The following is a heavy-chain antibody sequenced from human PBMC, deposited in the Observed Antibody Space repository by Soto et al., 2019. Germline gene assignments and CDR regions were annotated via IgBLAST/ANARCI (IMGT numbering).Heavy chain of an antibody. V-gene: IGHV3-43D*04. CDR2: ISWDGGST. J-gene: IGHJ6*02. CDR1: GFTFDDYA. Sequence: GGSLRLSCAASGFTFDDYAMHWVRQAPGKGLEWVSLISWDGGSTYYADSVKGRFTISRDNSKNSLYLQMNSLRAEDTALYYCAKDIRARSYYYGMEGWGQGTTVTVSS. CDR3: AKDIRARSYYYGMEG.